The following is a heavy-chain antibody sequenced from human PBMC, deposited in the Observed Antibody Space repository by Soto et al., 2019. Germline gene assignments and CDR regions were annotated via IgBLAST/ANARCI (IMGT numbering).Heavy chain of an antibody. D-gene: IGHD3-22*01. CDR3: ARGVVGPRTYYYDSSGLSPFDY. V-gene: IGHV1-69*06. J-gene: IGHJ4*02. CDR1: GGTFSSYA. CDR2: IIPIFGTA. Sequence: SVKVSCKASGGTFSSYAISWVRQAPGQGLEWMGGIIPIFGTANYAQKFQGRVTITADKSTSTAYMELSSLRSEDTAVYYCARGVVGPRTYYYDSSGLSPFDYWGQGTLVTVSS.